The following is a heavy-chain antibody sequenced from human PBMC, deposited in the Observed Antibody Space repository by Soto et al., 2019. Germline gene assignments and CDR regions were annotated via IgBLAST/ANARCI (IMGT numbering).Heavy chain of an antibody. D-gene: IGHD5-12*01. V-gene: IGHV4-31*03. CDR2: IYYSGST. CDR3: ARESGYSGYANN. J-gene: IGHJ4*02. CDR1: GGSISSGGYY. Sequence: QVQLQESGPGLVKPSQTLSLTCTVSGGSISSGGYYWSWIRQHPGKGLEWIGYIYYSGSTYYNPSLKSRXXIXVXXSKNQFSLKLSSVTAADTAVYYCARESGYSGYANNWGQGTLVTVSS.